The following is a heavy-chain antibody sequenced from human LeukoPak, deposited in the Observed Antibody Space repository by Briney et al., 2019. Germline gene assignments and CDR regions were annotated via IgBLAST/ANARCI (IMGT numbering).Heavy chain of an antibody. V-gene: IGHV3-33*01. CDR3: ARSGIVGATIDY. CDR2: IWYDGSNK. J-gene: IGHJ4*02. D-gene: IGHD1-26*01. CDR1: GFTFSSYG. Sequence: GGSLRLSCAASGFTFSSYGMHWVRQAPGKGLEWVAVIWYDGSNKYYADSVKGRYTISRDNSKNTLYLQMNSLRAEDTAVYYCARSGIVGATIDYWGQGTLVTVSS.